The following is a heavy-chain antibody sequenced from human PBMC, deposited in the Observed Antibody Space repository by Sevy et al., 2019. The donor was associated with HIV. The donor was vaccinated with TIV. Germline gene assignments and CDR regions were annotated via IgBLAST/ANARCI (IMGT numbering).Heavy chain of an antibody. CDR3: CTEGNVLLAEGWGHWFDP. J-gene: IGHJ5*02. CDR1: GFTFNNAW. Sequence: GGCLRLSCAASGFTFNNAWMSWVRQAPGKGLEWIGRIKNKPDGGTTDYAAPVKGRFTISRDDSKNSLYLQMNSLKTEDTAVYYCCTEGNVLLAEGWGHWFDPWGQGPLVTVSS. CDR2: IKNKPDGGTT. V-gene: IGHV3-15*01. D-gene: IGHD2-8*01.